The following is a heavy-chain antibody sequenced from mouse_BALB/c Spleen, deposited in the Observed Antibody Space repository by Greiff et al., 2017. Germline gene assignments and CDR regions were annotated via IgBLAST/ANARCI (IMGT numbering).Heavy chain of an antibody. Sequence: EVMLVESGGGLVKPGGSLKLSCAASGFTFSSYAMSWVRQTPEKRLEWVASISSGGSTYYPDSVKGRFTISRDNARNILYLQMSSLRSEDTAMYYCARGVYYYGSSYAMDYWGQGTSVTVSS. V-gene: IGHV5-6-5*01. CDR3: ARGVYYYGSSYAMDY. CDR2: ISSGGST. D-gene: IGHD1-1*01. J-gene: IGHJ4*01. CDR1: GFTFSSYA.